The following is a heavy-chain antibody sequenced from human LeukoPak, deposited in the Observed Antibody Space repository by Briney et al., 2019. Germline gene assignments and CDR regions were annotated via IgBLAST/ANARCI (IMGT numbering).Heavy chain of an antibody. CDR1: GYTFTGYY. V-gene: IGHV1-2*02. Sequence: ASVKASCKASGYTFTGYYMHWVRQAPGQGLEWMGWINPNSGGTNYAQKFQGRVTMTRDTSISTAYMELSRLRSDDTAVYYCAREGVVVAATRYYYMDVWGKGTTVTVSS. D-gene: IGHD2-15*01. J-gene: IGHJ6*03. CDR3: AREGVVVAATRYYYMDV. CDR2: INPNSGGT.